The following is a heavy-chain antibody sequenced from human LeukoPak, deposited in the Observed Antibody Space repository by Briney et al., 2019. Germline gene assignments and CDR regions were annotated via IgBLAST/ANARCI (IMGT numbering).Heavy chain of an antibody. V-gene: IGHV3-7*04. CDR2: INQDGSVK. CDR1: GFVFTTYW. CDR3: ARVGYSSSAFDY. D-gene: IGHD6-6*01. Sequence: GGCLRLSCAASGFVFTTYWMSWVRQAPGKGLEWVANINQDGSVKYYVDSVKGRFTVSRDHAKNSVYLQMSSLRAEDTAVYYCARVGYSSSAFDYWGQGTLVTVSS. J-gene: IGHJ4*02.